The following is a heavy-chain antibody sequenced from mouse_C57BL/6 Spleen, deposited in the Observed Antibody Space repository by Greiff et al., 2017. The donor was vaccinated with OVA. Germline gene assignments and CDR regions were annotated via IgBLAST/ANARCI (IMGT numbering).Heavy chain of an antibody. Sequence: QVQLKESGAELVKPGASVKISCKASGYAFSSYWMNWVKQRPGKGLEWIGQIYPGDGDTNYNGKFKGKATLTADKSSSTAYMQLSSLTSEDSAVYFCARDYEYYYAMDYWGQGTSVTVSS. D-gene: IGHD1-1*01. V-gene: IGHV1-80*01. J-gene: IGHJ4*01. CDR1: GYAFSSYW. CDR3: ARDYEYYYAMDY. CDR2: IYPGDGDT.